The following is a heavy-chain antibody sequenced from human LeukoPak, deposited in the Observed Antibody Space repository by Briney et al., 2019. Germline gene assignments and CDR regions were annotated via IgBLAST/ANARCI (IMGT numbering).Heavy chain of an antibody. Sequence: SETLSLTCTVSRGSISSRRDYWWAWIRQPPGQGLEWIGSVYHSGSTYSNPSLKSRLTISVDTSKDQFSLNLTSVTAADTAVYYCARQWAGGTWAFDYWGQGTLLTVSS. CDR2: VYHSGST. J-gene: IGHJ4*02. D-gene: IGHD1-26*01. CDR1: RGSISSRRDY. CDR3: ARQWAGGTWAFDY. V-gene: IGHV4-39*01.